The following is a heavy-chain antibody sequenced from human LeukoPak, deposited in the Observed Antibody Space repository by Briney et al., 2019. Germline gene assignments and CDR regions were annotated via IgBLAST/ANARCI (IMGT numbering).Heavy chain of an antibody. Sequence: GGSLRLSCAASGFTFSSYGMHWVRQAPGKGLEWVAVICYDGSNKYYADSVKGRFTISRDNSKNTLYLQMTSLRAEDTAVYYCARDLLLEWLLFDYYYYGMDVWGQGTTVTVSS. V-gene: IGHV3-33*01. CDR3: ARDLLLEWLLFDYYYYGMDV. CDR2: ICYDGSNK. CDR1: GFTFSSYG. J-gene: IGHJ6*02. D-gene: IGHD3-3*01.